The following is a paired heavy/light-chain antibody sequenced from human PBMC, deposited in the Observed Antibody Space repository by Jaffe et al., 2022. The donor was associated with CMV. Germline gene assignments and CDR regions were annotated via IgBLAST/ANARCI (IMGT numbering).Light chain of an antibody. J-gene: IGLJ2*01. CDR1: SSNIGNNY. Sequence: QSVLTQPPSVSAAPGQKVTISCSGSSSNIGNNYVSWYQQVPGTAPKLLIYQNDKRPSGIPDRFSGSKSGTSATLGITGLQTGDEADYYCGTWDSSLTVVLFAEGTKLTVL. CDR2: QND. V-gene: IGLV1-51*02. CDR3: GTWDSSLTVVL.
Heavy chain of an antibody. J-gene: IGHJ3*02. CDR1: GGSVSSSSYY. V-gene: IGHV4-39*01. CDR2: ILYRRTT. CDR3: ARLLAIYAFDI. D-gene: IGHD2-2*02. Sequence: QLQLQESGPGLVKPSETLSLTCTVSGGSVSSSSYYWGWMRQPPGKGLEYIGSILYRRTTYYNPSLKSRVTISADTSKNQFSLNLSSVTAADTAVYYCARLLAIYAFDIWGQGTMVTVSS.